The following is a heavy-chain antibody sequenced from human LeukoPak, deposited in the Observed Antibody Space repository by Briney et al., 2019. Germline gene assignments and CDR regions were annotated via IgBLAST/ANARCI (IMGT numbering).Heavy chain of an antibody. CDR1: GFTFSSYE. CDR3: ARDGVVVPAANGFARGFDP. V-gene: IGHV3-48*03. CDR2: ISSSGSTI. J-gene: IGHJ5*02. Sequence: GGSLRLSCAASGFTFSSYEMNWVRQAPGKGLEWVSYISSSGSTIYYADSVKGRFTISRDNAKNSLYLQMNSLRAEDTAVYYCARDGVVVPAANGFARGFDPWGQGTLVTVSS. D-gene: IGHD2-2*01.